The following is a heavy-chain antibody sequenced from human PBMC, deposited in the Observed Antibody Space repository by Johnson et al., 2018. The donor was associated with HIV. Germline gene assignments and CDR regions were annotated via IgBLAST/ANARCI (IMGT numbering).Heavy chain of an antibody. CDR1: GFTVTKAW. CDR2: IKSESDGGST. V-gene: IGHV3-15*01. J-gene: IGHJ3*02. CDR3: ARDPFPRFYAFDI. Sequence: VQLVESGGGLVKPGGSLRLSCAASGFTVTKAWMNWVRQAPGKGLEWVGRIKSESDGGSTDHAAPVKGRFTISRDNSKNTLYLQMTSLIAEDTALYYCARDPFPRFYAFDIWGQGTMVTVST.